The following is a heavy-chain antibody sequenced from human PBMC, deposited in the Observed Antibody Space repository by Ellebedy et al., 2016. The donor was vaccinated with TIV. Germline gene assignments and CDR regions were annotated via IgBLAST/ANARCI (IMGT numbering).Heavy chain of an antibody. J-gene: IGHJ4*02. Sequence: GGSLRLXCVGSGFTFSNSWMDWVRQAPGKGLEWVGRIRRIVDGGTIDYAAPVKDRFTISRDDSKNTLYLQMNSLKTEDTALYYCTTDFSNWGRGTLVTVSS. CDR1: GFTFSNSW. D-gene: IGHD3-3*01. CDR3: TTDFSN. V-gene: IGHV3-15*07. CDR2: IRRIVDGGTI.